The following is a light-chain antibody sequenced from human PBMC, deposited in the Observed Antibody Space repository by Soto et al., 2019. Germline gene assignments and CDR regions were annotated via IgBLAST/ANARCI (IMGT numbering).Light chain of an antibody. Sequence: EIVMTQSPATLSVSPGERATLFCRASQSVGSNSAWYQQKPGQAPRLLLSGASTRATGIPARFSGSGSGTEFTLTISSLQSEDFAVYYCQQYENWPRTFGQGTKVEIK. J-gene: IGKJ1*01. CDR1: QSVGSN. CDR3: QQYENWPRT. CDR2: GAS. V-gene: IGKV3-15*01.